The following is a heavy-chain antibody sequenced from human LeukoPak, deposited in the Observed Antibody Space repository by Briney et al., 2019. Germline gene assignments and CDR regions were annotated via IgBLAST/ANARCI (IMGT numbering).Heavy chain of an antibody. CDR2: ISGSGAST. CDR3: AKCGSGGSCYALDY. D-gene: IGHD2-15*01. V-gene: IGHV3-23*01. Sequence: GGSLRLSCAASGFTFSSYAMSWVRQAPGKGLEWVSVISGSGASTYYADSVKGRFTISRGNSKDTLYLQMNSLRAEDTAVYYCAKCGSGGSCYALDYWGQGTLVTVSS. CDR1: GFTFSSYA. J-gene: IGHJ4*02.